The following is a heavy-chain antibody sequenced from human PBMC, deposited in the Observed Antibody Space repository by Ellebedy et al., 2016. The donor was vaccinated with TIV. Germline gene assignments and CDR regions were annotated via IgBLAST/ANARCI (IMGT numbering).Heavy chain of an antibody. D-gene: IGHD2-8*01. Sequence: PGGSLRLSCVGSGFTFGDYAMYWVRQAPGKGLEWVAGISWNSGDIGHADSVKGRFTISRDNAKKSVFLQMNSLRIEDTALYYCAKDRGRRCTTTDCYWEFELWGRGTPVTVSS. CDR3: AKDRGRRCTTTDCYWEFEL. CDR2: ISWNSGDI. CDR1: GFTFGDYA. J-gene: IGHJ2*01. V-gene: IGHV3-9*01.